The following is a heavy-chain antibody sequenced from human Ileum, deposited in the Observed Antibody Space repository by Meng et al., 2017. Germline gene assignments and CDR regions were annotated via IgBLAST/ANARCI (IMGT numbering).Heavy chain of an antibody. Sequence: VKVSCKASGDTFSGQYLHWVRQAPGQGLEWMGRSNLKSGGTDYAQQFQGRVTMTTDTSMNTGYMEMSRLRSDDTAVYYCADGTYSIYGMDVWGQGTTVTVSS. D-gene: IGHD4-11*01. CDR2: SNLKSGGT. J-gene: IGHJ6*02. V-gene: IGHV1-2*06. CDR1: GDTFSGQY. CDR3: ADGTYSIYGMDV.